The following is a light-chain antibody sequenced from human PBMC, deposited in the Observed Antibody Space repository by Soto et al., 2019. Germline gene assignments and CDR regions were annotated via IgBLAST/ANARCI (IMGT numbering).Light chain of an antibody. CDR2: AAS. CDR3: LQHNRFPRT. V-gene: IGKV1-17*01. CDR1: EGIKDD. Sequence: DIPRTQSSGSLSAGVGGRSTMTRRPSEGIKDDLGWYQQKPGKAPQRLIYAASNLHSVVPTRFSGSGSGTEFTLTISRLQPEDFASYYLLQHNRFPRTFGQGTKVDIK. J-gene: IGKJ1*01.